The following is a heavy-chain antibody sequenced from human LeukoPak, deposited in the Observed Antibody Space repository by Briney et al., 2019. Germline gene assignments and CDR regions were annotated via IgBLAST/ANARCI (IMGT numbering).Heavy chain of an antibody. CDR3: ARGMTTVTDTYYYYGMDV. Sequence: GGSLRLSCAASGFTFSDYYMSWIRQAPGKGLEWVSYISSSGSTIYYADSVKGRFTISRDNAKNSLYLQMNSLRAEDTAVYYCARGMTTVTDTYYYYGMDVWGQGTTVTVSS. V-gene: IGHV3-11*01. J-gene: IGHJ6*02. D-gene: IGHD4-17*01. CDR1: GFTFSDYY. CDR2: ISSSGSTI.